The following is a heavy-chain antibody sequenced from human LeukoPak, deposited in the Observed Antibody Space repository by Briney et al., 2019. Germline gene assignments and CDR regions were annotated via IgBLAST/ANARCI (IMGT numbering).Heavy chain of an antibody. D-gene: IGHD5-24*01. CDR2: MNPNSGNT. Sequence: ASVKVSCKASGYTFTNYDINWVRQATGQGLEWMGWMNPNSGNTDYAQKFQGRVTITRNTSISTAYMELSSLRSEDTAVYYCARDNSVRDEAWWFNPWGQGTLVTVSS. CDR1: GYTFTNYD. J-gene: IGHJ5*02. V-gene: IGHV1-8*01. CDR3: ARDNSVRDEAWWFNP.